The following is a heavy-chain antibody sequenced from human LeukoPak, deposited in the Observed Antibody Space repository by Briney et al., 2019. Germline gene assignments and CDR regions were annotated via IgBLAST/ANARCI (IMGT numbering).Heavy chain of an antibody. D-gene: IGHD3-9*01. Sequence: GGALRLSCAASGVTFSNYGMNWVRQTPGKGLEWVANIKRDGTEKNYVDSVKGRFTISRDNAKNSLYLQMNSLTAEDSAVYYCVGKLRGTGYQDFWGQGTLVTVSS. CDR1: GVTFSNYG. CDR3: VGKLRGTGYQDF. V-gene: IGHV3-7*01. J-gene: IGHJ4*02. CDR2: IKRDGTEK.